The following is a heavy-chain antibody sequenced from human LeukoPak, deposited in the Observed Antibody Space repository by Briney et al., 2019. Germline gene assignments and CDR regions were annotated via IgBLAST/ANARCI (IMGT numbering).Heavy chain of an antibody. Sequence: ASVKVSCKASGYTFTGYYMHWVRQALGQGLEWMGWINPNSGGTNYAQKFQGRVTMTRDTSISTAYMELSRLRSDDTAVYYCARSGGYDSGLDAFDIWGQGTMVTVSS. J-gene: IGHJ3*02. D-gene: IGHD5-12*01. CDR3: ARSGGYDSGLDAFDI. V-gene: IGHV1-2*02. CDR1: GYTFTGYY. CDR2: INPNSGGT.